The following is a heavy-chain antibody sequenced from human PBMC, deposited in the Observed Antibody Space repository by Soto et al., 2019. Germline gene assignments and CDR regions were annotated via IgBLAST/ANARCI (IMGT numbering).Heavy chain of an antibody. D-gene: IGHD3-3*01. CDR2: INPATGAA. CDR3: ARGGGVGVAGSAAFDM. J-gene: IGHJ3*02. V-gene: IGHV1-2*02. CDR1: GYPVTAYY. Sequence: QLHLVQSGAVVKKPGASVTVSCSASGYPVTAYYMHWVRQAPGRGLEWMGGINPATGAAKYTQTFQGRVTRPQETSMGTVFMELSGLTPGDTAVFYCARGGGVGVAGSAAFDMWGQGTLVTVSS.